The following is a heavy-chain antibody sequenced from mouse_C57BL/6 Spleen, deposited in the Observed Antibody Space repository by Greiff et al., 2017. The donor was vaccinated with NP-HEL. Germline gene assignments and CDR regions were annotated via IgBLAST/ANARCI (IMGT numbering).Heavy chain of an antibody. CDR2: IYPGDGDT. CDR3: ANGLRRYFDY. V-gene: IGHV1-82*01. CDR1: GYAFSSSW. Sequence: QVQLKESGPELVKPGASVKISCKASGYAFSSSWMNWVKQRPGKGLEWIGRIYPGDGDTNYNGKFKGKATLTADKSSSTAYMQLSSLTSEDSAVYFCANGLRRYFDYWGQGTTLTVSS. J-gene: IGHJ2*01. D-gene: IGHD2-4*01.